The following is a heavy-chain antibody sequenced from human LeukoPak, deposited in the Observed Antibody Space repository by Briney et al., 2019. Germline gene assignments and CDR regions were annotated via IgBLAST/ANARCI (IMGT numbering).Heavy chain of an antibody. CDR2: ISSSSSYI. D-gene: IGHD2-15*01. Sequence: GGSLRLSCAASGFTFSSYSMNWVRQAPGKGLEWVTSISSSSSYIYYADSVKGRFTISRDNAKNSLYLQMNSLRAEDTAVYYCAREEGYCSGGSCYGYVGWFDPWGQGTLVTVSS. V-gene: IGHV3-21*01. CDR1: GFTFSSYS. CDR3: AREEGYCSGGSCYGYVGWFDP. J-gene: IGHJ5*02.